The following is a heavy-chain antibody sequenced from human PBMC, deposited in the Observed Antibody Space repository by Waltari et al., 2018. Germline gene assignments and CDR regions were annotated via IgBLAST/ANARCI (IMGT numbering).Heavy chain of an antibody. CDR2: IIPILGIA. CDR1: GGTFSSYT. Sequence: QVQLVQSGSEVKKPGSSVKVSCKASGGTFSSYTISWVRPAPGQGLEWMGRIIPILGIANYAQKFQGRVTITADKSTSTAYMELSSLRSEDTAVYYCARDGCTYYYGSGSYCYFDYWGQGTLVTVSS. J-gene: IGHJ4*02. V-gene: IGHV1-69*08. D-gene: IGHD3-10*01. CDR3: ARDGCTYYYGSGSYCYFDY.